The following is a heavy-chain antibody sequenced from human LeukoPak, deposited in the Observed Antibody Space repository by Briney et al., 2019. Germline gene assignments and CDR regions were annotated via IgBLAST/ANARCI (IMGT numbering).Heavy chain of an antibody. Sequence: PSETLSLTCAVYGGSFSGYYWSWIRQPPGKGLEWIGEINHSGSTNYNPSLKNRVTISVDTSKNQFSLKLSSVTAADTAVYYCALRGRSFDYWGQGTLVTVSS. CDR2: INHSGST. CDR1: GGSFSGYY. D-gene: IGHD1-26*01. J-gene: IGHJ4*02. V-gene: IGHV4-34*01. CDR3: ALRGRSFDY.